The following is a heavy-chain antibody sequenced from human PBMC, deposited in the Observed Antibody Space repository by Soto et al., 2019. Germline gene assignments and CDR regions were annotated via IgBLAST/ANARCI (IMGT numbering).Heavy chain of an antibody. CDR1: GFTFSSYS. CDR2: ISSSSSYI. D-gene: IGHD4-17*01. Sequence: GGSLRLSCAASGFTFSSYSMNWVRQAPGKGLEWVSSISSSSSYIYYADSVKGRFTISRDNAKNSLYLQMNSMRAEDTAVYYCARPPTTVTTNYLDYWGQGTLVTVSS. J-gene: IGHJ4*02. V-gene: IGHV3-21*01. CDR3: ARPPTTVTTNYLDY.